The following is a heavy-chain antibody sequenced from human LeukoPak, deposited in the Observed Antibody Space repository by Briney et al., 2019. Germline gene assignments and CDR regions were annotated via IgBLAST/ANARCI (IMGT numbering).Heavy chain of an antibody. CDR1: GGSFSGYY. Sequence: PSETLSLTCAVYGGSFSGYYWSWIRQPPGEGLEWIGEINHSGSTNYNPSLKSRVTISVDTSKNQFSLKLSSVTAADTAVYYCASGWFGELSYWGQGTLVTVSS. CDR3: ASGWFGELSY. CDR2: INHSGST. J-gene: IGHJ4*02. V-gene: IGHV4-34*01. D-gene: IGHD3-10*01.